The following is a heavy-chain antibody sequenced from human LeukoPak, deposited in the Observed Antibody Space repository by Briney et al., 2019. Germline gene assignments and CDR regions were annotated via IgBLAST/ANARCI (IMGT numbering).Heavy chain of an antibody. J-gene: IGHJ3*02. CDR2: MNPNSGNT. V-gene: IGHV1-8*03. Sequence: EASVKVSCKASGYTFTSYDINWVRQATGQGLEWMGWMNPNSGNTGYAQKFQGRVTITRNTSISTAYMELSSLRSEDTAVYYCARGRPNFFPYDFWSGSTIDAFDIWGQGTMVTVSS. D-gene: IGHD3-3*01. CDR3: ARGRPNFFPYDFWSGSTIDAFDI. CDR1: GYTFTSYD.